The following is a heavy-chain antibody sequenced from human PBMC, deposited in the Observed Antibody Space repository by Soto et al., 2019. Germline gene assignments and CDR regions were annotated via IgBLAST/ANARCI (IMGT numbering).Heavy chain of an antibody. V-gene: IGHV1-2*04. J-gene: IGHJ6*02. D-gene: IGHD7-27*01. CDR3: ARDLSPTELGLRHYYGMDV. CDR1: GYTFTGYY. CDR2: INPNSGGT. Sequence: QVQLVQSGAEVKKPGASVKVSCKASGYTFTGYYMHWVRQAPGQGLEWMGWINPNSGGTNYAQKFQGWVTMTRDTSISTAYIELSRLRSDATAVYYCARDLSPTELGLRHYYGMDVWGQGTTVTVSS.